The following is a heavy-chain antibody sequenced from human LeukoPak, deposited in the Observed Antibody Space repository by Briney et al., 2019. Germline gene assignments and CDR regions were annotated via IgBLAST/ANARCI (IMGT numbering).Heavy chain of an antibody. CDR2: ISWNSGSI. CDR3: AKGSDDILTGFPRGHGYFDY. Sequence: PGRSLRLSCAASGFTFDDYAMHWVRQAPGKGLEWVSGISWNSGSIGYADSVKGRFTISRDNAKNSLYLQMNSLRAEDTALYYCAKGSDDILTGFPRGHGYFDYWGQGTLVTVSS. CDR1: GFTFDDYA. J-gene: IGHJ4*02. D-gene: IGHD3-9*01. V-gene: IGHV3-9*01.